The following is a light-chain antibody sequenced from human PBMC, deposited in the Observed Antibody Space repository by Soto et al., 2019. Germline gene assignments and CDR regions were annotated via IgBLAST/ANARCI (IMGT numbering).Light chain of an antibody. CDR3: QQYGSSPRT. J-gene: IGKJ1*01. CDR1: QSVASNN. CDR2: GAS. Sequence: EIVLTQSPGTLSLSPGERATLSCRASQSVASNNLAWYQQKPGQSPRLLIYGASSRARGIPDRFTGSGSGTDFILTISRLEPEDFAEYYCQQYGSSPRTFGQGTRVEIK. V-gene: IGKV3-20*01.